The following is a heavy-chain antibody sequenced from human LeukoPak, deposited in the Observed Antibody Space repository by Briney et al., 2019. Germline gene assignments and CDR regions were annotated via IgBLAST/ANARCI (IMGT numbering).Heavy chain of an antibody. CDR3: ARDSPLGYTAMVTFSYYYYGMDV. J-gene: IGHJ6*02. Sequence: GVSVKVSCKASGGTFSSYAISWVRQAPGQGLEWMGRIIPILGIANYAQKFQGRVTITADKSTSTAYMELSSLRSEDTAVYYCARDSPLGYTAMVTFSYYYYGMDVWGQGTTVTVSS. CDR2: IIPILGIA. D-gene: IGHD5-18*01. CDR1: GGTFSSYA. V-gene: IGHV1-69*04.